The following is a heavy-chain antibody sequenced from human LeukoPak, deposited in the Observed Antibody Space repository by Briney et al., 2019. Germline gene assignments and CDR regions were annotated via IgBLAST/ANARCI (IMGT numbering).Heavy chain of an antibody. J-gene: IGHJ3*02. CDR2: IIPIFGTA. CDR1: GGTFSSYA. D-gene: IGHD2-15*01. CDR3: ARSKRVVAGPRRRGDAFDI. V-gene: IGHV1-69*13. Sequence: ASVKVSCKASGGTFSSYAISWVRQAPGQGLEWMGGIIPIFGTANYAQKFQGRVTITADESTSTAYMELSSLRSEDMAVYYCARSKRVVAGPRRRGDAFDIWGQGTMVTVSS.